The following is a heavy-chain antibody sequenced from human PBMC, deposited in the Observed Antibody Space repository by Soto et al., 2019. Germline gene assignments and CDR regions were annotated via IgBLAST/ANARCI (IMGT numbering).Heavy chain of an antibody. CDR2: ISAYNGNT. CDR1: GYTFTSYG. CDR3: ARGSYCSSTSCFVRSYYFDY. Sequence: ASVKASCKASGYTFTSYGISWVRQAPGQGLEWMGWISAYNGNTNYAQKLQGRVTMTTDTSTSTAYMELRSLRSDDTAVYYCARGSYCSSTSCFVRSYYFDYWGQGTLVTVSS. J-gene: IGHJ4*02. V-gene: IGHV1-18*01. D-gene: IGHD2-2*01.